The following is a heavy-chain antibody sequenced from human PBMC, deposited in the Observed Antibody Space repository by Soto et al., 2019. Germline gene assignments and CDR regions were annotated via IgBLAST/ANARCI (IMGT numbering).Heavy chain of an antibody. CDR3: ARERPLEDSPLADAFDV. CDR2: ISGHNGKT. J-gene: IGHJ3*01. Sequence: QVHLVQSGAEVKKPGASVKVSCNSSGYTFTTYGVAWVRQVPGQGLEWMRSISGHNGKTFYAQSSPDRVTMTTDTSTATAYMELRSLRTDDTAVYFCARERPLEDSPLADAFDVWGQGTRVTVSS. CDR1: GYTFTTYG. D-gene: IGHD1-1*01. V-gene: IGHV1-18*01.